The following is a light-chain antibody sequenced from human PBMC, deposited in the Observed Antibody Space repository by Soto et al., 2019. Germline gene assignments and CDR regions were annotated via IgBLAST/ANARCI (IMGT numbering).Light chain of an antibody. V-gene: IGLV2-14*01. J-gene: IGLJ1*01. CDR3: SSYTGSSTPYV. CDR2: EVS. CDR1: SSGVGGYNY. Sequence: QSVLTQPASVSGSPGQSITISCTGTSSGVGGYNYVSWYQQHPGKAPKLMIYEVSNRPSGVSNRFSGSKSGNTASLTISRLQAEDEADYYCSSYTGSSTPYVFGTGTKVTV.